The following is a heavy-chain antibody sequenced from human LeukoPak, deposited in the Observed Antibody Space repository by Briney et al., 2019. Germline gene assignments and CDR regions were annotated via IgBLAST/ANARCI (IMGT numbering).Heavy chain of an antibody. CDR2: IYASGST. D-gene: IGHD2-21*02. V-gene: IGHV4-61*02. CDR3: ARTKRGVCGGDPVDYFDY. CDR1: GGPISSGSYY. J-gene: IGHJ4*02. Sequence: SETLSLTCTVSGGPISSGSYYWSWLRQPTGKRLLWIGRIYASGSTNYNPPLKSRVTIPVDTSQNQFALKLSSVTAADTAVYYWARTKRGVCGGDPVDYFDYWGQGTLVTVSS.